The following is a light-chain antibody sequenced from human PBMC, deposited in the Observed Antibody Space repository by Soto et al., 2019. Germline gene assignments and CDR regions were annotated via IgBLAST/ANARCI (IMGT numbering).Light chain of an antibody. J-gene: IGKJ4*01. V-gene: IGKV3-15*01. CDR2: GAS. CDR1: ESVSSN. Sequence: EIVITQSPATLSVSQGERATLSCRASESVSSNLAWYQQKPGQAPRLLIYGASTRATAIPARFSGSGSGTEFTLTISSLQSEDFAVYYCQQYNKWPLTFGGGTKVEIK. CDR3: QQYNKWPLT.